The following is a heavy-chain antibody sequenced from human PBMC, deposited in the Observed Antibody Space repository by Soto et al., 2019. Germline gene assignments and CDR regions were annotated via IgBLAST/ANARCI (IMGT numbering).Heavy chain of an antibody. Sequence: QVNLVQSGAEVKKPGASVKVSCKASRDTFTGYYMHWVRQAPGQGLEWMGWIDPNSGGPNYAQKFQSRVTMTRDTSISTVYMELSRLRSDDTAVYYCARARIPDAFDIWGQGTMVTVSS. CDR3: ARARIPDAFDI. CDR2: IDPNSGGP. J-gene: IGHJ3*02. CDR1: RDTFTGYY. V-gene: IGHV1-2*02.